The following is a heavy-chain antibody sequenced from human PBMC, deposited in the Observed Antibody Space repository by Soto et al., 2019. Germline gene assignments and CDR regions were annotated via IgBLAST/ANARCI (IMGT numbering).Heavy chain of an antibody. CDR1: GFTFSSYW. V-gene: IGHV3-74*01. Sequence: EVQLVESGGGLVQPGGSLRLSCAASGFTFSSYWMHWVRQAPGKGLVWVSRINSDGSSTSYADSVTGRFTISRDNAKNTLYLQMNSLRVEDTAVYYCAREFTSGTDAFDIWGQGTMVTVSS. CDR2: INSDGSST. D-gene: IGHD3-10*01. CDR3: AREFTSGTDAFDI. J-gene: IGHJ3*02.